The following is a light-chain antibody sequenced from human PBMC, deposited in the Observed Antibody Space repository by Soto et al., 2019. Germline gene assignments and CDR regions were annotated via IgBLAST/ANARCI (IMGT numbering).Light chain of an antibody. CDR2: GVS. Sequence: EIVMTQSPATLSVSPGERATLSCRASQSVSSKLAWFQQKPGQAPSLLIYGVSTRAIGVPVRFSGSGSGTEFTLTINSLQSEDFAVYYCQQYAGSPRTFGQGTKVDIK. V-gene: IGKV3-15*01. CDR1: QSVSSK. J-gene: IGKJ1*01. CDR3: QQYAGSPRT.